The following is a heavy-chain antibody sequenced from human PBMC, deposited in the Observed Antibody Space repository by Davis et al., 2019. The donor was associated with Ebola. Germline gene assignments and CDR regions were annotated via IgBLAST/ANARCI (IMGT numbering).Heavy chain of an antibody. CDR2: IIPIFGTA. V-gene: IGHV1-69*13. D-gene: IGHD1-7*01. J-gene: IGHJ4*02. CDR1: GYTFTSYA. Sequence: SVKVSCKASGYTFTSYAISWVRQAPGQGLEWMGGIIPIFGTANYAQKFQGRVTITADESTSTAYMELRSLRSDDTAVYYCARHNWNYDVLDYWGQGTLVTVSS. CDR3: ARHNWNYDVLDY.